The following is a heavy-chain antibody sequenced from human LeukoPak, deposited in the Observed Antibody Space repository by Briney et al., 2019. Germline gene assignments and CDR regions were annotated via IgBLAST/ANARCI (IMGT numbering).Heavy chain of an antibody. V-gene: IGHV3-48*03. CDR1: GFTFSSYE. Sequence: GGSLRLSCAASGFTFSSYEMNWVRQAPGKGLEWVSYISSSGSTIYYADSVKGRFTISRDNAKNSLYLQMNSLRAEDTAVYYCAELGITMIGGFWGKGTTVTISS. CDR2: ISSSGSTI. CDR3: AELGITMIGGF. D-gene: IGHD3-10*02. J-gene: IGHJ6*04.